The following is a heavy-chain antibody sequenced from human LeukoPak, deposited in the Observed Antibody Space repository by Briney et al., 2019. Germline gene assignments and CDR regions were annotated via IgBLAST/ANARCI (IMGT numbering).Heavy chain of an antibody. V-gene: IGHV5-51*01. Sequence: GESLKISCKGSGYSFTSYWIGWVRQMPGKGLEWMGIIYPGDSDTRYSPSFQGQVTISADKSISTAYLQWSSLKASDTAMHYCARTYCSSTSCYPPYYYGMDVWGQGTTVTVSS. J-gene: IGHJ6*02. CDR1: GYSFTSYW. CDR3: ARTYCSSTSCYPPYYYGMDV. CDR2: IYPGDSDT. D-gene: IGHD2-2*01.